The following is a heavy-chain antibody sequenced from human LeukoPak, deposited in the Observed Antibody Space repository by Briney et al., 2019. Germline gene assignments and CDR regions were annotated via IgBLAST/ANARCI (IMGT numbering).Heavy chain of an antibody. J-gene: IGHJ4*02. V-gene: IGHV3-30*18. Sequence: GGSLRLSCAASGFTFSNYAMHWVRQAPGKGLEWVAIISYDGSSKYYADSVKGRFTISRDYSKNTLYLQMNSLGPEDTAMYYCAKVRVVFNWNYAYYFDYWGQGTLVTVSS. CDR3: AKVRVVFNWNYAYYFDY. D-gene: IGHD1-7*01. CDR1: GFTFSNYA. CDR2: ISYDGSSK.